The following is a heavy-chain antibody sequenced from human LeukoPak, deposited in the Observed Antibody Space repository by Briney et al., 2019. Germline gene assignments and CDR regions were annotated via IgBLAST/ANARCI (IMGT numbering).Heavy chain of an antibody. CDR3: ARDDEYSSSSGYYYCYMDV. V-gene: IGHV6-1*01. J-gene: IGHJ6*03. CDR1: GDSVSSNSAA. D-gene: IGHD6-6*01. CDR2: TYYRSKWYN. Sequence: SQTLSLTCAISGDSVSSNSAAWNWIRQSPSRGLEWLGRTYYRSKWYNDYAVSVKSRITINPDTSKNQFSLQLNSVTPEDTAVYYCARDDEYSSSSGYYYCYMDVWGKGTTVTVSS.